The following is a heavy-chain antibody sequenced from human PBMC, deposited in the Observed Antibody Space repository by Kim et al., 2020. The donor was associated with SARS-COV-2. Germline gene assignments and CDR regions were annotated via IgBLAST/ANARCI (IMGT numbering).Heavy chain of an antibody. CDR2: ISWNSGSI. J-gene: IGHJ5*02. V-gene: IGHV3-9*01. Sequence: GGSLRLSCAASGFTFGDYAMHWVRQAPGKGLEWVSGISWNSGSIGYADSVKGRFTISRDNAKNSLYLQMNSLRAEDTALYYCAKDFVRQSSSRGPNWFDPWGQGTLVTVSS. CDR1: GFTFGDYA. D-gene: IGHD6-6*01. CDR3: AKDFVRQSSSRGPNWFDP.